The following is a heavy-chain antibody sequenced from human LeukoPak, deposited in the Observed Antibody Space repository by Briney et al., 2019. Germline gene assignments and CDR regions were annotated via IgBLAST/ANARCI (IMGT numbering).Heavy chain of an antibody. J-gene: IGHJ4*02. CDR2: ISSSGSTI. CDR1: GFTFSSYE. Sequence: GGSLRLSCAASGFTFSSYEMNWVRQAPGKGLEWVSYISSSGSTIYYADSVKGRFTISRDNAKTSLYLQMNSLRAEDTAVYYCARPSLYYFDSWGQRTLVTVSS. CDR3: ARPSLYYFDS. V-gene: IGHV3-48*03.